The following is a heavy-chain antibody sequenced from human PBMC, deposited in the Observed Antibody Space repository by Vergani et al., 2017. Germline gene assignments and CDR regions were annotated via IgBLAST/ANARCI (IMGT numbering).Heavy chain of an antibody. Sequence: QVQLQESGPGLVQPSETLSPTCTVPNDPVSNTFYYWGWIRQTPGKGLEWIGCIYYSGSTYYNPSLGSRVTMSVDTSKSQFSLKLRSMTAAETAVYYCTRRWRVVAANNLFDPWDGGTVIAVSS. CDR2: IYYSGST. J-gene: IGHJ5*02. D-gene: IGHD2-15*01. V-gene: IGHV4-39*01. CDR3: TRRWRVVAANNLFDP. CDR1: NDPVSNTFYY.